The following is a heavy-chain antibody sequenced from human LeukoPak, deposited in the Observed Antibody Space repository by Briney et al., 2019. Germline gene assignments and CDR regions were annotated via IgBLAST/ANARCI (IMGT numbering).Heavy chain of an antibody. D-gene: IGHD1-26*01. CDR2: IYSGGST. CDR3: VRGALYSGSSNFDP. V-gene: IGHV3-53*01. J-gene: IGHJ5*02. Sequence: GGSLRLSCAASGFTVSSNYMSWVRQAPGKGLEWVSVIYSGGSTYYADSVKGRFTISRDNAKNSLYLQMNSLRVEDTAMYYCVRGALYSGSSNFDPWGQGTLVTVSS. CDR1: GFTVSSNY.